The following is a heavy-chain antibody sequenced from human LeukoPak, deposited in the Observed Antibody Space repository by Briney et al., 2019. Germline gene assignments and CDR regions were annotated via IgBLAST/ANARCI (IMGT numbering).Heavy chain of an antibody. CDR1: GFTFSSYW. D-gene: IGHD6-13*01. CDR2: MKYDGSEK. J-gene: IGHJ4*02. Sequence: GGSLRLSCEGSGFTFSSYWMSWVRQAPVKGLEWVANMKYDGSEKYYVDSVKGRFTISRDNAKNSLYLQMNSLRAEDTAVYYCARDIEAAGLFLDYWSQGTLVTVSS. V-gene: IGHV3-7*01. CDR3: ARDIEAAGLFLDY.